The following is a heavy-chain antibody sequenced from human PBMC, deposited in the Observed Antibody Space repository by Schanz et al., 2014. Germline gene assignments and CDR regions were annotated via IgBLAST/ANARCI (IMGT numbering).Heavy chain of an antibody. J-gene: IGHJ6*02. CDR2: ISYDGSNK. D-gene: IGHD3-22*01. Sequence: QVQLVESGGGVVQPGRSLRLSCAASGFTFSSYGMHWVRQAPGKGLEWVAVISYDGSNKYYADSVKGRFTISRDNSKNTLYLQMNSLRAEDTAVYYCAKIRYDSSGYYLPYYGMDVWGQGTTVIVSS. CDR3: AKIRYDSSGYYLPYYGMDV. V-gene: IGHV3-33*05. CDR1: GFTFSSYG.